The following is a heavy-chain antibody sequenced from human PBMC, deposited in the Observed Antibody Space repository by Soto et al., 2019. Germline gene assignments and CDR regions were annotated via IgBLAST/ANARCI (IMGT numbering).Heavy chain of an antibody. Sequence: EVQLLESGGGLVQPGGSLRLSCAASGFTFSTYTMSWVRQAPGKWMECVSAISGTGGRSSYPDSVKGRFTISRDNSKNTLSLQMESLRAEDTARYYCAKRAVAGRNWYFDLWGRGTLFTVSA. CDR2: ISGTGGRS. CDR3: AKRAVAGRNWYFDL. J-gene: IGHJ2*01. D-gene: IGHD6-19*01. CDR1: GFTFSTYT. V-gene: IGHV3-23*01.